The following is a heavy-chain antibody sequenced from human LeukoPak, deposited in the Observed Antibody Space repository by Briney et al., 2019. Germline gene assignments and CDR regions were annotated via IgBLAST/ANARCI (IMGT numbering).Heavy chain of an antibody. Sequence: GGSLRLSCAASGFTFSDYNMRWIRQAPGKGLEWVSSISRSGSTKYYADSVKGRFTISRDNAKNSLFLQMNSLRAEDTALYHCARSVGYSYGTNFDYWGQGTLVTVSS. V-gene: IGHV3-11*01. CDR2: ISRSGSTK. D-gene: IGHD5-18*01. CDR3: ARSVGYSYGTNFDY. J-gene: IGHJ4*02. CDR1: GFTFSDYN.